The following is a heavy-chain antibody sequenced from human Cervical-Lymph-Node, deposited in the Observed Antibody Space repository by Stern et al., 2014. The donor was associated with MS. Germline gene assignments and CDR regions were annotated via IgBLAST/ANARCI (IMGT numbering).Heavy chain of an antibody. CDR1: GGSISSYY. V-gene: IGHV4-59*01. D-gene: IGHD6-19*01. CDR3: ARAGSSSGWYFDY. CDR2: IYYSGST. Sequence: QVQLQQWGPGLVKPSETLSLTCTVSGGSISSYYWSWIRQPPGKGLEWIGYIYYSGSTNYNPSLKSRVTISVDTSKNQFSLKLSSVTAADTAVYYCARAGSSSGWYFDYWGQGTLVTVSS. J-gene: IGHJ4*02.